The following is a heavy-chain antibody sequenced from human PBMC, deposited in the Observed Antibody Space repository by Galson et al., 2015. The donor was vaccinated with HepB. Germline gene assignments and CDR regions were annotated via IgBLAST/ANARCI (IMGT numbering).Heavy chain of an antibody. Sequence: QSGAEVKKPGESLRISCKGSGYSFTSYWINWVRQMPGKGLELMGRIDPSDSYTKYSPSFQGHVTISADKSINTAYLQWSSLRASDTAMYYSARSPKYNYGQTVGYWGQGTLVTVSS. D-gene: IGHD5-18*01. V-gene: IGHV5-10-1*01. CDR2: IDPSDSYT. CDR3: ARSPKYNYGQTVGY. CDR1: GYSFTSYW. J-gene: IGHJ4*02.